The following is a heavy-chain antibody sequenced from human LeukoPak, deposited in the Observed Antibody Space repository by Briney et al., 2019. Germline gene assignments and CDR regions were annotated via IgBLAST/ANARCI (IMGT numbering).Heavy chain of an antibody. CDR3: ARDLGQQLVHGLDY. J-gene: IGHJ4*02. Sequence: SETLSLTCTVSGGSISSYYWSWIRQPPGKGLEWIGYIYYSGSTNYNPSLKSRVTISVDTSKNQFSLKLSSVTAADTAVYYCARDLGQQLVHGLDYWGQGTLVTVSS. CDR1: GGSISSYY. V-gene: IGHV4-59*01. D-gene: IGHD6-13*01. CDR2: IYYSGST.